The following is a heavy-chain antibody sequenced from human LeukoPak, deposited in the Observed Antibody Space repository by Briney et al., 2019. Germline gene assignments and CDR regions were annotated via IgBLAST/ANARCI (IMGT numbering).Heavy chain of an antibody. D-gene: IGHD3-22*01. CDR1: GYTFTGYY. Sequence: VASVKVSCKASGYTFTGYYMHWVRQAPGQGLEWMGWINPNSGGTNYAQKFQGRVTMTRDTSISTAYMELSRLRSDDTAVYYCAREYYYDSSGYSSLRNWGQGTLVTVSS. V-gene: IGHV1-2*02. J-gene: IGHJ4*02. CDR3: AREYYYDSSGYSSLRN. CDR2: INPNSGGT.